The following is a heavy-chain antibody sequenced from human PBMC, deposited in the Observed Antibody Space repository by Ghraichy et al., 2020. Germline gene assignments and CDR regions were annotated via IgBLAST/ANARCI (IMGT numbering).Heavy chain of an antibody. D-gene: IGHD1-26*01. J-gene: IGHJ4*02. V-gene: IGHV3-48*02. CDR2: ISAGGSPI. CDR1: GFTLSNYG. CDR3: ATLGVLSFDC. Sequence: LSLTCAASGFTLSNYGMNWVRQAPGKGLEWVSHISAGGSPIYYADSVKGRFTISRDNAKNSLFLQMNSLRDEDTAVYYCATLGVLSFDCWGQGTLVTVSS.